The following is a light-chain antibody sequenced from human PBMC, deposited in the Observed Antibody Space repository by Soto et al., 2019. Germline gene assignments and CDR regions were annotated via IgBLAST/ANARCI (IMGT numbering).Light chain of an antibody. CDR3: QQYNNWPRP. J-gene: IGKJ1*01. V-gene: IGKV3-15*01. CDR1: QICNTN. Sequence: IGMTQSPAALSVSPGDSATLSCRASQICNTNVSWYQQRPGPAPRLLIFAASPRAPGVAARFSGSGSGTKFTLTVDSLQSEDFAVYYCQQYNNWPRPFGQGAKV. CDR2: AAS.